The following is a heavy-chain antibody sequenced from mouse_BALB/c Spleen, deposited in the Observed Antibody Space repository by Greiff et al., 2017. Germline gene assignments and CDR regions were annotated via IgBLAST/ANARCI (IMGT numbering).Heavy chain of an antibody. Sequence: QVQLQQSGPGLVQPSQSLSITCTVSGFSLTSYGVHWVRQSPGKGLEWLGVIWSGGSTDYNAAFISRLSISKDNSKSQVFFKMNSLQANDTAIYYCARKGYDDDEYYAMDYWGQGTSVTVSS. CDR3: ARKGYDDDEYYAMDY. J-gene: IGHJ4*01. V-gene: IGHV2-2*02. CDR1: GFSLTSYG. CDR2: IWSGGST. D-gene: IGHD2-14*01.